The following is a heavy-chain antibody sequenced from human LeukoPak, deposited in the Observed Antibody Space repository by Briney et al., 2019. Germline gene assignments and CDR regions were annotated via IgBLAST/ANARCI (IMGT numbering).Heavy chain of an antibody. CDR3: ARIWLTRSYYFDY. D-gene: IGHD5-12*01. Sequence: ESAPALVKHTQTLTLTCTFSGFSLRTSGECVSWIRQPPAKSLEWLARIDLDDDKYYSTSLQTRLTISKDTSINQVVLTMTSMDPVDTATYYCARIWLTRSYYFDYWGQGTLVTVSS. CDR2: IDLDDDK. J-gene: IGHJ4*02. CDR1: GFSLRTSGEC. V-gene: IGHV2-70*11.